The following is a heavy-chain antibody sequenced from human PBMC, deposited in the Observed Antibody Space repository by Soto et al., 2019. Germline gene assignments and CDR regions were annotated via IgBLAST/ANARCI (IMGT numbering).Heavy chain of an antibody. J-gene: IGHJ6*02. V-gene: IGHV4-59*01. CDR3: ARARYQLLHPYYYGMDV. CDR1: GGSISSYY. D-gene: IGHD2-2*01. Sequence: QVQLQESGPGLVKPSETLSLTCTVSGGSISSYYWSWIRQSPGKGLEWIGYIHYSGSTNANPSLTRRFTISVDTSRNQVSLKLSSVTAAYSAVYFCARARYQLLHPYYYGMDVWGQGTTVTVSS. CDR2: IHYSGST.